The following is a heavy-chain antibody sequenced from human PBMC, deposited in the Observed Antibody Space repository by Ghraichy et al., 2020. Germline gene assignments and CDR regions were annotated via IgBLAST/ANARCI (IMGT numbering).Heavy chain of an antibody. J-gene: IGHJ4*02. CDR3: TKPTGYQKGFDY. D-gene: IGHD3-9*01. CDR2: ISSSGDTT. Sequence: GGSLRLSCAASGFTFSSYAMNWVCQAPGKGLEWVSAISSSGDTTYYADSVKGRFTISRDNSKNTLYLQMNSPRAEDTAVYYCTKPTGYQKGFDYWGQGTLVTVSS. CDR1: GFTFSSYA. V-gene: IGHV3-23*01.